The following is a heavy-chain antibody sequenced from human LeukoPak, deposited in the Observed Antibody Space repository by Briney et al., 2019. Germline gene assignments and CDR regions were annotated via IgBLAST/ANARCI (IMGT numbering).Heavy chain of an antibody. D-gene: IGHD4/OR15-4a*01. CDR3: ATFEGAT. V-gene: IGHV4-59*04. CDR2: ISSSGSP. J-gene: IGHJ5*02. CDR1: GFTFSSYA. Sequence: GSLRLSCAASGFTFSSYAMSWVRQAPGKGLEWIGGISSSGSPSYSPSLRSRVTMSVDTSKNQFSLKMNSVTAADTAVYHCATFEGATWGQGTLVTVSS.